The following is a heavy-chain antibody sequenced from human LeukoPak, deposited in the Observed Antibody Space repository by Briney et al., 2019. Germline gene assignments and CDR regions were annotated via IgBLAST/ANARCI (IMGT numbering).Heavy chain of an antibody. J-gene: IGHJ3*02. V-gene: IGHV4-59*08. CDR2: IYYSGST. CDR1: GGSISSYY. Sequence: SETLSLTCSVSGGSISSYYWSWIRQPPGKGLEWIGDIYYSGSTNYNPSLKSRVTISVDTSKNQFSLKLSSVTAADTAVYYCALDGGSGSYLNAFDIWGQGTMVTVSS. D-gene: IGHD3-10*01. CDR3: ALDGGSGSYLNAFDI.